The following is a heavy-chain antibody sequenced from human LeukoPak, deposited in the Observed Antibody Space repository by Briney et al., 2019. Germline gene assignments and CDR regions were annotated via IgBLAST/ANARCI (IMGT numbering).Heavy chain of an antibody. CDR3: AKDLNYDILTGYPRGAFDI. D-gene: IGHD3-9*01. CDR2: IRNKANDYNT. V-gene: IGHV3-72*01. CDR1: GFTFSSYA. J-gene: IGHJ3*02. Sequence: PGGSLRLSCAASGFTFSSYAMSWVRQAPGKGLEWVGRIRNKANDYNTAYAAPVKGRFIISREDSKNSLYLQMNSLRAEDTAVYYCAKDLNYDILTGYPRGAFDIWGQGTMVTVSS.